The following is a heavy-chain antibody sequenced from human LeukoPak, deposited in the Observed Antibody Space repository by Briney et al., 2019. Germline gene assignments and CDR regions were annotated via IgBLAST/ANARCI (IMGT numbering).Heavy chain of an antibody. CDR2: FLTSGSYT. CDR3: ARDRAIDIRAYDI. CDR1: GFAFGGHN. V-gene: IGHV3-21*01. J-gene: IGHJ3*02. Sequence: PGGSLRLSWAAAGFAFGGHNMNWVRQAPGECLGWVSFFLTSGSYTKYADSVRGRFTICRDNAKNSLDLQRNSLIGEDTAMYFCARDRAIDIRAYDIWGQGTMVTVSS. D-gene: IGHD5-12*01.